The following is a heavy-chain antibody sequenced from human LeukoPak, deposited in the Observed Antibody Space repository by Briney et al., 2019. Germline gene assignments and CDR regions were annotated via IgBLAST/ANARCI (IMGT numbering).Heavy chain of an antibody. Sequence: GGSLRLSCAASGFTFSSYGMHWVRQAPGKGLEWVAFIRYDGSNKYYADSVKGRFTISRGNSKNTLYLQMNSLRAEDTAVYYCAKYGIFGVVILVYWGQGTLVTVSS. CDR2: IRYDGSNK. V-gene: IGHV3-30*02. D-gene: IGHD3-3*01. J-gene: IGHJ4*02. CDR3: AKYGIFGVVILVY. CDR1: GFTFSSYG.